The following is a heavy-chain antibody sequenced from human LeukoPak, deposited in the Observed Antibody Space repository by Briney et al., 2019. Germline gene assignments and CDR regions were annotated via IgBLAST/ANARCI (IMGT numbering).Heavy chain of an antibody. CDR1: GYTFTGYY. V-gene: IGHV1-2*02. D-gene: IGHD3-10*01. J-gene: IGHJ4*02. CDR3: ARQTSYYSGSGRYYPGYHFDY. Sequence: ASVKVSCKASGYTFTGYYMHWVRQAPGQGLEWMGWINPNSGGTNYAQKFQGRVTMTRDTSISTAYMELSRLRSDDTAVYYCARQTSYYSGSGRYYPGYHFDYWGQGTLVTVSS. CDR2: INPNSGGT.